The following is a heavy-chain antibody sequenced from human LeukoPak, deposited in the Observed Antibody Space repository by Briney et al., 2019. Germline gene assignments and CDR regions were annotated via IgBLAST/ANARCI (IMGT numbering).Heavy chain of an antibody. CDR2: ISSSSSYI. D-gene: IGHD6-13*01. CDR1: GFTFSSYS. J-gene: IGHJ4*02. CDR3: ARFLEAAAGIGY. Sequence: GGSLRLSCAASGFTFSSYSMNWVRQAPGKGLEWVSSISSSSSYIYYADSVKGRFTISRDNAKNSLYLQMNSLRAEDTAVYYCARFLEAAAGIGYWGQGTLVTVSS. V-gene: IGHV3-21*01.